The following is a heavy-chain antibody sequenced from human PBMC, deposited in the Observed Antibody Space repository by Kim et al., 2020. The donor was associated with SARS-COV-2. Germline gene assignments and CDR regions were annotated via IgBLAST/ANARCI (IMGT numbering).Heavy chain of an antibody. CDR2: IRSKANRYAT. D-gene: IGHD1-7*01. CDR3: TSVPGNTLAFCDAFDI. Sequence: GGSLRLSCAASGFTFSGSAMHWVRQASGKGLEWVGRIRSKANRYATAYAASVKGRFTIARDESKNTAYLQMKSMKTGDTAVYYCTSVPGNTLAFCDAFDIWGQGTMVTVSS. V-gene: IGHV3-73*01. J-gene: IGHJ3*02. CDR1: GFTFSGSA.